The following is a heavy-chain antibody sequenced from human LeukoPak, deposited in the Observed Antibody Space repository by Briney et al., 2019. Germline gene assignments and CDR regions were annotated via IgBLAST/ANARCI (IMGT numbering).Heavy chain of an antibody. Sequence: GASVTVSCKASGYTFTGYYMHWVRQAPGQGLEWMGRINPNSGGTNYAQKFQGRVTMTRDTSISTAYMELSRLRSDDTAVYYCARDWGPYDFRSMDVWGQGTTVTVSS. V-gene: IGHV1-2*06. CDR3: ARDWGPYDFRSMDV. CDR1: GYTFTGYY. J-gene: IGHJ6*02. CDR2: INPNSGGT. D-gene: IGHD3-3*01.